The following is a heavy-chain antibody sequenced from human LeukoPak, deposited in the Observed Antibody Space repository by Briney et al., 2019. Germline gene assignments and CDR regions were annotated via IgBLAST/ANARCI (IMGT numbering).Heavy chain of an antibody. V-gene: IGHV4-59*08. J-gene: IGHJ6*02. CDR3: ARLDGAGGYSYGSGDV. CDR2: IYYSGST. CDR1: GGSISSYY. D-gene: IGHD5-18*01. Sequence: SETLSLTCTVSGGSISSYYWSWIRQPPGKGLEWIGYIYYSGSTNYNPSLKSRVTISVDTSKNQFSLKLSSVTAADTAVYFCARLDGAGGYSYGSGDVWGQGTTVTVSS.